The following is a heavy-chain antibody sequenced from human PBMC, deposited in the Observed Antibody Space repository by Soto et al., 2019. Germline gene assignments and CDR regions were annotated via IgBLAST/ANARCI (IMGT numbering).Heavy chain of an antibody. CDR3: ESVLGYCSGGSCYYYYMDD. V-gene: IGHV3-53*04. Sequence: GGYLILSCTASGFPVSSNYLSWVRQAPGKGLEWDTDIYSGGSTYYADSVKGRFTISRHNSKHTLYLEMNSQIAEDAAVLHCESVLGYCSGGSCYYYYMDDWGKGTTVNVSS. CDR2: IYSGGST. J-gene: IGHJ6*03. CDR1: GFPVSSNY. D-gene: IGHD2-15*01.